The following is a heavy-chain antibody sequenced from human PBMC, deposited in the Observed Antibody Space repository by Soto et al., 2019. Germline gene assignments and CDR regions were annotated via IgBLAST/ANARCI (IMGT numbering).Heavy chain of an antibody. CDR2: FNHIGGT. V-gene: IGHV4-34*01. J-gene: IGHJ4*02. CDR3: ARASVDTVDSSGFYEY. D-gene: IGHD6-25*01. Sequence: PSETLSLTCAVYGGSFSAYYWSWFRQPPGKGLEWMGEFNHIGGTSSNPSLNSRVTISVDTSKSHFSLKLTSVTAADRAVYYFARASVDTVDSSGFYEYWGKGSPVTVSS. CDR1: GGSFSAYY.